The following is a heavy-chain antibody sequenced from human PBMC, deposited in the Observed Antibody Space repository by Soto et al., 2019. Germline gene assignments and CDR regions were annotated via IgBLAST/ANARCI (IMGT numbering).Heavy chain of an antibody. D-gene: IGHD3-10*01. CDR2: IIPIFGTA. J-gene: IGHJ6*02. CDR3: AREGGSGSYRYYGMDV. Sequence: QVQLVQSGAEVKKPGSSVKVSCKASGGTFSSYAISWVRQAPGQGLEWMGGIIPIFGTANYAQKFQARVTITADESTSTAYMELSSLRSEDTAVYYCAREGGSGSYRYYGMDVWGQGTTVTVSS. V-gene: IGHV1-69*12. CDR1: GGTFSSYA.